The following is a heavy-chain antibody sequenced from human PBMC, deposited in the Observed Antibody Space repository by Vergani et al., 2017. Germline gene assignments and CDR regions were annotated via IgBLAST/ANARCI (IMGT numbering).Heavy chain of an antibody. CDR1: GGTFSSYA. J-gene: IGHJ4*02. CDR3: ARRGGAIAAPLDY. D-gene: IGHD6-6*01. V-gene: IGHV1-69*01. Sequence: QVQLVQSGAEVKKPGSSVKVSCKASGGTFSSYAISWVRHAPGPGLEWMGGIIPIFGTANYAQKFQGRVTITADESTSTAYMELGSLRSEDTAVYYCARRGGAIAAPLDYWGQGTLVTVSS. CDR2: IIPIFGTA.